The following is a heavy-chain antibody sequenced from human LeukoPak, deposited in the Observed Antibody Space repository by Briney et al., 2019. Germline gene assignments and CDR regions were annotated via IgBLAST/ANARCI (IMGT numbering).Heavy chain of an antibody. V-gene: IGHV4-59*01. D-gene: IGHD3-22*01. CDR3: VRGNYDNRGYSNAFDI. CDR2: IYYSGSS. Sequence: SETLSLTCTVSGGSISRNYWNWIRQPPGKGLEWIGNIYYSGSSDYNPSFKSRVTISVDTSKNQFSLKLSSVTAADTAVYYCVRGNYDNRGYSNAFDIWGQGAMVTVSS. J-gene: IGHJ3*02. CDR1: GGSISRNY.